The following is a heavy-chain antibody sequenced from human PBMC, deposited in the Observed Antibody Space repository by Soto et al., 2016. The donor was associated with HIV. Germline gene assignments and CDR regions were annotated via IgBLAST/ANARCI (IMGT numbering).Heavy chain of an antibody. Sequence: QVQLVQSGAELKKPGASVKVSCKVYGYTFGAYYMHWVRQAPGQGLEWMGEINPNNGGTKYTEKFEGRVTMTLDTFIGTVYMELRRLRRDDTAGYYCARKLIGYSSGHDYWGQGTLVSVSS. CDR1: GYTFGAYY. D-gene: IGHD6-19*01. V-gene: IGHV1-2*02. J-gene: IGHJ4*02. CDR2: INPNNGGT. CDR3: ARKLIGYSSGHDY.